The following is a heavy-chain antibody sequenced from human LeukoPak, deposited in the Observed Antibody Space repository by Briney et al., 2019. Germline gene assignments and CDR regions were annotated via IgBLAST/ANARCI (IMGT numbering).Heavy chain of an antibody. V-gene: IGHV4-34*01. Sequence: PSETLSLTCAVYGGSFSGHYWSWIRQPPGKGLEWIGEINHSGSTNYNPSLESRVTISVDTSKNHFSLKLSSVTASDTAVYYCARGTMMVGPWGQGTLVTVSS. J-gene: IGHJ5*02. CDR3: ARGTMMVGP. D-gene: IGHD3-22*01. CDR2: INHSGST. CDR1: GGSFSGHY.